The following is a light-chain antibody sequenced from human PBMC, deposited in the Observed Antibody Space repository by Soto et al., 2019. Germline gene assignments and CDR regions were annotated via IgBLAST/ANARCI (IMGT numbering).Light chain of an antibody. CDR2: GAS. CDR3: QHYGSSLFT. Sequence: EIVLTQSPGTLSLSPGERATLSCRASQRVSSSYLAWYQQKPGQAPRLLIYGASSRATGIPDRFSGSGSGTDFTLTISRLEPEDFAVYYCQHYGSSLFTFGPGTKVDIK. CDR1: QRVSSSY. J-gene: IGKJ3*01. V-gene: IGKV3-20*01.